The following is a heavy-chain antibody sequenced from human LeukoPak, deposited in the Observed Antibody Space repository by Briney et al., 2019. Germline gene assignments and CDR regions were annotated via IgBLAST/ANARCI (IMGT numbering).Heavy chain of an antibody. CDR3: AKDALEYSSGWFGGDYFDY. CDR1: GFAFSNYP. D-gene: IGHD6-19*01. CDR2: ISGNGGGT. J-gene: IGHJ4*02. Sequence: PGGSLRLSCAASGFAFSNYPMGWVRQAPEKGLEWVSIISGNGGGTFYAGSVKGRFTISRDYSKNTLYLQMNSLRAEDTALYYCAKDALEYSSGWFGGDYFDYWGQETLVTVSS. V-gene: IGHV3-23*01.